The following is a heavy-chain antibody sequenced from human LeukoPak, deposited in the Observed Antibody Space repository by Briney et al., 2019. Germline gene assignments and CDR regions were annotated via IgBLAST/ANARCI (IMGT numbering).Heavy chain of an antibody. Sequence: ETLSLTCAVYGGSFSGYYWSWVRQTPGKGLEWVGRIKSDGGTTDYAAPVKGRFSISRDDSKNTLYLQMNSLEAEDTAVYYCATDLGDYGDYLRCWGQGAQVTVSS. CDR2: IKSDGGTT. CDR3: ATDLGDYGDYLRC. V-gene: IGHV3-15*01. J-gene: IGHJ4*02. CDR1: GGSFSGYY. D-gene: IGHD4-17*01.